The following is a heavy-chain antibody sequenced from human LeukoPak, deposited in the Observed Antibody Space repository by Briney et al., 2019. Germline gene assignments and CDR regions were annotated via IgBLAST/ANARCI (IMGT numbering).Heavy chain of an antibody. CDR2: INAGNGNT. J-gene: IGHJ4*02. Sequence: ASVKVSCKASGYTFTDYYLHWVRQAPGQRLEWMGWINAGNGNTKYSQKFQGRVTITRDTSSSTAYMELSSLRSEDTAVYYCARGGSYYDESRFSFDYWGQGTLVTVSS. D-gene: IGHD1-26*01. CDR3: ARGGSYYDESRFSFDY. V-gene: IGHV1-3*01. CDR1: GYTFTDYY.